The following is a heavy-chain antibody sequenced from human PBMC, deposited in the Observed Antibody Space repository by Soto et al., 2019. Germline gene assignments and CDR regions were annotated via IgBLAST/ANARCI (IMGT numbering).Heavy chain of an antibody. CDR1: GFTFSSYA. V-gene: IGHV3-23*01. CDR3: AKGVEYSSSTASAFDI. J-gene: IGHJ3*02. D-gene: IGHD6-6*01. CDR2: ISGSGGST. Sequence: PGGSLRLSCAASGFTFSSYAMSWVRQAPGKGLEWVSAISGSGGSTYYADSVKGRFTISRDNSKNTLYLQLNSLRAEDTAVYYCAKGVEYSSSTASAFDIWGQGTMVT.